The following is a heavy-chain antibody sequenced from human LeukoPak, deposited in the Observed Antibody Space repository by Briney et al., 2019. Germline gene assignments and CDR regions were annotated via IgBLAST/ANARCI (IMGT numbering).Heavy chain of an antibody. J-gene: IGHJ6*01. V-gene: IGHV1-18*01. CDR2: ISAYNGNT. Sequence: ASVKVSCKASGYTFTSYGISLVRQAPGQGLEWMGWISAYNGNTNYAQKLQGRVTMTTDTSTSTAYMELRSLRSDDTAVYYCAGEELFRFIDGQRYHYCYGIDVSGHRTTVTVSS. CDR1: GYTFTSYG. CDR3: AGEELFRFIDGQRYHYCYGIDV. D-gene: IGHD3-9*01.